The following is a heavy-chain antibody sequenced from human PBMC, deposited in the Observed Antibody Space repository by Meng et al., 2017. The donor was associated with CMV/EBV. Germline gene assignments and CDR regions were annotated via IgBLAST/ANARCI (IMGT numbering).Heavy chain of an antibody. J-gene: IGHJ6*02. Sequence: GGSLRLSCAASGFTFSSYEMNWVRQAPGKGLEWVSYISSSGSTIYYADSVKGRFTISRDNSKNTLYLQMNSLRAEDTGVYYCAKNLVVPVATPYYYYGMDVWGQGTTVTVSS. CDR1: GFTFSSYE. CDR3: AKNLVVPVATPYYYYGMDV. D-gene: IGHD2-2*01. CDR2: ISSSGSTI. V-gene: IGHV3-48*03.